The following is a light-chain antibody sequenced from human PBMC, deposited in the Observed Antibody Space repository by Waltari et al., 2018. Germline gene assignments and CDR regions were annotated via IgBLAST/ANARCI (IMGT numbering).Light chain of an antibody. V-gene: IGKV3-20*01. CDR3: QHYVRLPVT. CDR1: QSVSRA. J-gene: IGKJ1*01. CDR2: GAS. Sequence: EIVLTQSPGTLSLSPGERVTLSCRASQSVSRALAWYQQKPGQAPRLLLYGASTRATGIPDRFSGSGSGTDFSLTISRLEPEDFAVYHCQHYVRLPVTFGQGTKVEIK.